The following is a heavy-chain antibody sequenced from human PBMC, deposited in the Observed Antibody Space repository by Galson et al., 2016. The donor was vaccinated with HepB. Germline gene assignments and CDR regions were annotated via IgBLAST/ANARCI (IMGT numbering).Heavy chain of an antibody. CDR1: GFFFSGRA. CDR2: INRYGATT. CDR3: AHLTIWEKWSVP. Sequence: SLRLSCAASGFFFSGRAMSWVRQAPGKGLEWVSGINRYGATTGYAASVKGRFTISRDNSKSILYLQMDRLRPEDTATYYCAHLTIWEKWSVPWGQGTLVIVSS. D-gene: IGHD7-27*01. J-gene: IGHJ5*01. V-gene: IGHV3-23*01.